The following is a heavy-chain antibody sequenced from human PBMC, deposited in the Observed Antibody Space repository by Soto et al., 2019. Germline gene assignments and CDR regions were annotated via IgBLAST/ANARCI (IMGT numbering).Heavy chain of an antibody. CDR1: GFTFSSYA. CDR3: ARVRGSSWYEIDY. Sequence: ESGGGVVQPGRSLRLSCAASGFTFSSYAMHWVRQAPGKGLEWVAVISYDGSNKYYADSVKGRFTISRDNSKNTLYLQMNSLRAEDTAVYYCARVRGSSWYEIDYWGQGTLVTVSS. J-gene: IGHJ4*02. V-gene: IGHV3-30-3*01. D-gene: IGHD6-13*01. CDR2: ISYDGSNK.